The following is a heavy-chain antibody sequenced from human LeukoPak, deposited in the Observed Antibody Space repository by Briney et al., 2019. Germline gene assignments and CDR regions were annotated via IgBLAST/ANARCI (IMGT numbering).Heavy chain of an antibody. CDR2: IYYSGST. J-gene: IGHJ4*02. Sequence: SETLSPTCTVSGGSISSSSHYWGWIRQPPGKGLEWIGSIYYSGSTYYNPSLKSRVIISVDTSENQFSLKLSSVTAADTAVYYCARLTYSSGWYGAYFDYWGQGTLVTVSS. V-gene: IGHV4-39*01. CDR3: ARLTYSSGWYGAYFDY. CDR1: GGSISSSSHY. D-gene: IGHD6-19*01.